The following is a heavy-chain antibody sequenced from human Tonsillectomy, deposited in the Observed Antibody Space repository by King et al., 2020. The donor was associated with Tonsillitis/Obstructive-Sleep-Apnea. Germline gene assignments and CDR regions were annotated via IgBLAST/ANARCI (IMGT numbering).Heavy chain of an antibody. Sequence: LQLQESGPGLVKPSETLSLTCTVSGGSISSYYWSWIRQPPGKGLEWIGYIYYSGSTNYNPSLKSRVTISVDTSKNQFSLKLSSVTAADTAVYYCARAPSISTSLAFDIWGQGTMVTVCS. CDR3: ARAPSISTSLAFDI. V-gene: IGHV4-59*01. J-gene: IGHJ3*02. D-gene: IGHD6-6*01. CDR2: IYYSGST. CDR1: GGSISSYY.